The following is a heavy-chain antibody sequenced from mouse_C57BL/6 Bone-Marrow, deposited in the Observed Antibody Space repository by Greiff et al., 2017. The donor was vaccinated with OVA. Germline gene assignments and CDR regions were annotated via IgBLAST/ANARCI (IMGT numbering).Heavy chain of an antibody. CDR3: ARERRDYYGSSFYYFDY. CDR2: IDPSDSYT. D-gene: IGHD1-1*01. CDR1: GYTFTSYW. J-gene: IGHJ2*01. Sequence: QVQLQQPGAELVKPGASVKLSCKASGYTFTSYWMQWVKQRPGQGLEWIGEIDPSDSYTNYNQKFKGKATLTVDTSSSTAYMQLSSLTSEDSAVYYCARERRDYYGSSFYYFDYWGQGTTLTVSS. V-gene: IGHV1-50*01.